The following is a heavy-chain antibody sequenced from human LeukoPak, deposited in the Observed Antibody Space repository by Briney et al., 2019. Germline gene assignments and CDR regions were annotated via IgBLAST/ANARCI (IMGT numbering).Heavy chain of an antibody. CDR3: ARRIVGPSSGGDY. V-gene: IGHV3-7*01. CDR1: GFTFSSFW. D-gene: IGHD1-26*01. Sequence: GGSLRLSCAASGFTFSSFWMRWVRQAPGKGLELVANIKQDGSEKYYVDSVQGRFTISRDNAKNSLYLQMNSLRVEDTAVYYCARRIVGPSSGGDYWGQGTPVTVSS. CDR2: IKQDGSEK. J-gene: IGHJ4*02.